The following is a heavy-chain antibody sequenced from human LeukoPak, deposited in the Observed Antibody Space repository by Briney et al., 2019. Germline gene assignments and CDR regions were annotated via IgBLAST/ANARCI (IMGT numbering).Heavy chain of an antibody. CDR2: IYTSGST. CDR1: GGSISSYS. Sequence: SETLSLTCTVSGGSISSYSWSWIRQPAGKGLEWIGHIYTSGSTNYNPSLKSRVTMSVDTSKNQFSLKLSSVTAADTAVYYCARENHTMVIDYWGQGTLVTVSS. J-gene: IGHJ4*02. CDR3: ARENHTMVIDY. V-gene: IGHV4-4*07. D-gene: IGHD3-10*01.